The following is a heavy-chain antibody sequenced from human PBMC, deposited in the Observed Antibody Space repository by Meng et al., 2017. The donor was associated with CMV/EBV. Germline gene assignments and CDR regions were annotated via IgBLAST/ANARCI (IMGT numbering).Heavy chain of an antibody. D-gene: IGHD2-2*01. V-gene: IGHV3-74*01. J-gene: IGHJ4*02. CDR1: GFTVSSYW. CDR3: ARDKGSTGPPFDY. CDR2: INSDGSST. Sequence: CAASGFTVSSYWMHWVRQAPGKGLVWVSRINSDGSSTSYADSVKGRFTISRDNAKNTLYLQMNSLRAEDTAVYYCARDKGSTGPPFDYWGQGTLVTVSS.